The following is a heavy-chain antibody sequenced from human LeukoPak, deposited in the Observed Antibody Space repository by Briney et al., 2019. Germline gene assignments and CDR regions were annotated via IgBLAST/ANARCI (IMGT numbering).Heavy chain of an antibody. CDR1: GFTFSSYA. V-gene: IGHV3-30-3*01. Sequence: GGSLRLSCAASGFTFSSYAMHWVRQAPGKGLEWVAVISYDGSNKYYADSVKGRFTISRDNSKNTLYLQMNSLRAEDTAVYYCATNSRVRGVPRIWGQGTMVTVSS. D-gene: IGHD3-10*01. CDR3: ATNSRVRGVPRI. J-gene: IGHJ3*02. CDR2: ISYDGSNK.